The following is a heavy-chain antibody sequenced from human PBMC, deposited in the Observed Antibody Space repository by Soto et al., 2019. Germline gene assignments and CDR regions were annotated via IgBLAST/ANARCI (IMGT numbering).Heavy chain of an antibody. V-gene: IGHV4-39*07. CDR1: GGSVSSGSYY. D-gene: IGHD6-19*01. CDR3: ARDFTDSSGPTLGMGV. J-gene: IGHJ6*02. CDR2: IYYSGST. Sequence: SETLSLTCTVSGGSVSSGSYYWSWIRQPPGKGLEWIGSIYYSGSTYYNPSLKSRVTISVDTSKDQFSLKLSSVTAADTAVYYCARDFTDSSGPTLGMGVWGQGTTVTVSS.